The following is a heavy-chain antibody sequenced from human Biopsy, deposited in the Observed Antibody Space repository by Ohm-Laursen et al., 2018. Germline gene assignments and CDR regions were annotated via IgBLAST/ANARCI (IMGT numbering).Heavy chain of an antibody. Sequence: GTLSLTCTVSGGPIDSYYWSWIRQPPGKGLEWIGHISYTGYTSYTASLKSRVTISVDTSRNHFSLRLSSLTAADTAVYYCARGSNDFGGLYFPRWGQGTLLTVSS. CDR3: ARGSNDFGGLYFPR. CDR1: GGPIDSYY. J-gene: IGHJ4*02. V-gene: IGHV4-59*01. D-gene: IGHD4-23*01. CDR2: ISYTGYT.